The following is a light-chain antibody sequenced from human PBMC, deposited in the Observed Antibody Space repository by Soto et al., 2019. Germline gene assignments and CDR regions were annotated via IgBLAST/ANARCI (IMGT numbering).Light chain of an antibody. Sequence: EVVMTQSPSTLSVSPGNTVTLSCRANQTITSNLAWYQQKPGQAPRLLIYDASNRATGIPARFSGSGSGTDFTLTISSLEPEDFAVYSCQQRSNWPRTFGQGTKVDIK. CDR1: QTITSN. CDR3: QQRSNWPRT. CDR2: DAS. J-gene: IGKJ1*01. V-gene: IGKV3-11*01.